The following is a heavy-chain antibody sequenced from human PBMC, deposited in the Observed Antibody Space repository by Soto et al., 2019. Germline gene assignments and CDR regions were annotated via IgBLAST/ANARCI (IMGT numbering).Heavy chain of an antibody. CDR2: ISHDGSNK. D-gene: IGHD3-22*01. CDR1: GFTFSSYG. Sequence: GGSLRLSCAASGFTFSSYGMHWVRQAPGKGLEWVAVISHDGSNKYYADSVKGRFTISRGNSKNTLYLQMNSLRAEDTAVYYCAKNPYITMILVVPKVLFYPCGQGTLVTVSS. CDR3: AKNPYITMILVVPKVLFYP. J-gene: IGHJ5*02. V-gene: IGHV3-30*18.